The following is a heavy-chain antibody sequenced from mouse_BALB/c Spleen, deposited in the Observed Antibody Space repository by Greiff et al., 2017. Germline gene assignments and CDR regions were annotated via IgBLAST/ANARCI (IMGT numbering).Heavy chain of an antibody. CDR2: IRSKSNNYAT. CDR1: GFTFNTYA. D-gene: IGHD2-4*01. CDR3: LRDYYDYDDYYAMDY. J-gene: IGHJ4*01. Sequence: DVHLVESGGGLVQPKGSLKLSCAASGFTFNTYAMHWVCQAPGKGLEWFARIRSKSNNYATYYADPVKDRFTISRDDSQSMLYLQMNNLKTEDTAMYYCLRDYYDYDDYYAMDYWGQGTSVTVSS. V-gene: IGHV10-3*03.